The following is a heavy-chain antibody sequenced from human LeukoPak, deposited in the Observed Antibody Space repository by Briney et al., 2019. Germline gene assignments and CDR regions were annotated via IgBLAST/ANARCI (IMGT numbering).Heavy chain of an antibody. J-gene: IGHJ3*02. V-gene: IGHV5-51*01. CDR3: ARRRLRDAFDI. CDR1: GYDFSRYW. CDR2: IYPRDSDT. Sequence: GESLKISCRTSGYDFSRYWIGWVRQKPGKGLEWMGIIYPRDSDTQYSPSFQGQVVISVDKAISTAYLQWGSLKASDTAMYYCARRRLRDAFDIWGQGTMVTVSS. D-gene: IGHD5-12*01.